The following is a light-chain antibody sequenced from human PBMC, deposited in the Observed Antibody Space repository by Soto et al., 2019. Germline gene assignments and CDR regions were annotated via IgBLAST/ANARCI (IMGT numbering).Light chain of an antibody. CDR3: SSYTSSSLYV. Sequence: QSALTQPASVSGSPGQSITISCTGTSSDVGGYDYVSWYQHHPGKAPKLMIYDVSNRPSGVSNRFSGSKSGNTASLTISGLQAEDAADYYCSSYTSSSLYVFGTGTKLTVL. CDR1: SSDVGGYDY. CDR2: DVS. J-gene: IGLJ1*01. V-gene: IGLV2-14*03.